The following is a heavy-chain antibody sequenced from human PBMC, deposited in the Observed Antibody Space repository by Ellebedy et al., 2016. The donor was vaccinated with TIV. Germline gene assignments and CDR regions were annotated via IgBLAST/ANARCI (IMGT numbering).Heavy chain of an antibody. Sequence: PGGSLRLSCAASGLTFSSHAMSWVRQAPGKGLEWVSSISGSGGNTYYADSVKGRFAISRDNSKNTVYLQMNSLRAEDTAVYYCARDPVGVGPAFDIWGQGTMVTVSS. D-gene: IGHD4-23*01. V-gene: IGHV3-23*01. CDR1: GLTFSSHA. CDR2: ISGSGGNT. J-gene: IGHJ3*02. CDR3: ARDPVGVGPAFDI.